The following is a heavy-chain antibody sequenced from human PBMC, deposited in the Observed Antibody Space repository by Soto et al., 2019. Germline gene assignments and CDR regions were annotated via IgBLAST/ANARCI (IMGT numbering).Heavy chain of an antibody. CDR2: TYYRSKWYN. CDR3: ARDRASLRVTEKYYFDY. Sequence: SQTLSLTCAISGDSVSSNSAAWNWIRQSPSRGLEWLGRTYYRSKWYNDYAVSVKSRITINPDTSKNQFSLQLNSVTPEDTAVYYCARDRASLRVTEKYYFDYWGQGTLVTVSS. CDR1: GDSVSSNSAA. D-gene: IGHD3-10*01. V-gene: IGHV6-1*01. J-gene: IGHJ4*02.